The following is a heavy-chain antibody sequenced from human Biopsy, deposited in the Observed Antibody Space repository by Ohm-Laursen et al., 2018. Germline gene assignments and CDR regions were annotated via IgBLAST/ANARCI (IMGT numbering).Heavy chain of an antibody. D-gene: IGHD2/OR15-2a*01. V-gene: IGHV4-59*02. CDR3: AAFPFSGGPAFDI. CDR1: GGSVGDYF. J-gene: IGHJ3*02. CDR2: TYYRGTS. Sequence: SDTLSLTCCVSGGSVGDYFLSWIRLVPGKRPEWIGYTYYRGTSENNPSLRSRVTTSVDISRNQFFLNMKSVTGADTAVYYCAAFPFSGGPAFDIWGQGTTVIVSS.